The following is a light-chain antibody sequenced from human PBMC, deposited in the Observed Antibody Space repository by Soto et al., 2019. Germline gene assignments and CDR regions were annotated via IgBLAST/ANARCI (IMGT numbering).Light chain of an antibody. Sequence: DVVMTQSPLSLPVTLGQPASISCRSSQSLVYSDGNTYLNWFQQRPGQSPRRLIYKVSNRDSGVPDRFSGSVSGTDFTLQISRVEAEDVGVYYCMQGTHWPRTFGQGTKLEIK. J-gene: IGKJ2*01. CDR3: MQGTHWPRT. CDR2: KVS. CDR1: QSLVYSDGNTY. V-gene: IGKV2-30*01.